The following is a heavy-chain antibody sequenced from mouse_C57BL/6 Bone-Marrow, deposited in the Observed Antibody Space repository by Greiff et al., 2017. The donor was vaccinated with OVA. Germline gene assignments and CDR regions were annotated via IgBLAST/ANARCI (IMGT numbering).Heavy chain of an antibody. V-gene: IGHV7-1*01. Sequence: EVKLVESGGGLVQSGRSLRLSCATSGFTFSDFYMEWVRQAPGKGLEWIAASRNKANDYTTEYSASVKGRFIVSRDTSQSILYLQMNALRAEDTAIYYCARDAYGGSYFDYWGQGTTLTVSS. CDR3: ARDAYGGSYFDY. J-gene: IGHJ2*01. D-gene: IGHD1-1*02. CDR1: GFTFSDFY. CDR2: SRNKANDYTT.